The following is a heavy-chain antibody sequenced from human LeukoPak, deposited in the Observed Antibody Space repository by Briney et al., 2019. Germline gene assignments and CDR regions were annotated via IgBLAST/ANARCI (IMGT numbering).Heavy chain of an antibody. J-gene: IGHJ4*02. Sequence: GGSLRLSCAASGFTFSSYWMSWVRQAPGKGLEWVANIKKDGTEKKYVDSVKGRFTISRDNAKNSLYLQMNSLRAEDTALYYCAKAMYSSGWLPDYWGQGTLVTVSS. V-gene: IGHV3-7*03. CDR1: GFTFSSYW. CDR2: IKKDGTEK. CDR3: AKAMYSSGWLPDY. D-gene: IGHD6-19*01.